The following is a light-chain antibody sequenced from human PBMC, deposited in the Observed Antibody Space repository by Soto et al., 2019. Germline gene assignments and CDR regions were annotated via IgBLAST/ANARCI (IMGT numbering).Light chain of an antibody. J-gene: IGKJ2*01. CDR2: AAS. Sequence: DIQMTQSPCSLSASVGDTVTITCRASQAIRNDLGWYQQKPGEAPKRLIYAASYLQDGVPSRFSGNGSGTEFTFTISSLQTEDFGSYYCLQHHSSPYTFGQGTKMEI. CDR1: QAIRND. CDR3: LQHHSSPYT. V-gene: IGKV1-17*01.